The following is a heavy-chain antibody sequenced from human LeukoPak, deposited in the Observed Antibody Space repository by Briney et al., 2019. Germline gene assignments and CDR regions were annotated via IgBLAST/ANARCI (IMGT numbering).Heavy chain of an antibody. CDR1: GFTFSSHS. CDR2: ISSSSSYI. CDR3: ARGRIAAALKGYYYFDY. Sequence: PGGSLRLSCAASGFTFSSHSMNWVRQAPGKGLEWVSSISSSSSYIYYADSVKGRFTISRDNAKNSLYLQMNSLRAEDTAVYYCARGRIAAALKGYYYFDYWGQGTLVTVSS. V-gene: IGHV3-21*01. J-gene: IGHJ4*02. D-gene: IGHD6-13*01.